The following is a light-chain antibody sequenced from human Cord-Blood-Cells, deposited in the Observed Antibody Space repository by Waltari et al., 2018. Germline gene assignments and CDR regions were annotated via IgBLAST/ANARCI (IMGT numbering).Light chain of an antibody. CDR2: EGS. Sequence: QSALTQPAPVSGSPGQSITISCTGTSSDVGSYNLVSWYQPHPGKAPKLMIYEGSKRPSGVSNRFSGSKSGNTASLTISGLQAEDEADYYCCSYAGSSTFVVFGGGTKLTVL. CDR1: SSDVGSYNL. J-gene: IGLJ2*01. CDR3: CSYAGSSTFVV. V-gene: IGLV2-23*01.